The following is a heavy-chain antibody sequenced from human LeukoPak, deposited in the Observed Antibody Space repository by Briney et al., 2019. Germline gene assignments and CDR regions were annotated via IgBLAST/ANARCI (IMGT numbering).Heavy chain of an antibody. Sequence: SVKVSCKAYGGTFSSYAISWVRQAPGQGLEWMGGIIPIFGTANYAQKFQGRVTITADESTSTAYMELSSLRSEDTAVYYCARERGGDYPTRDFDYWGQGTLVTVSS. V-gene: IGHV1-69*13. CDR3: ARERGGDYPTRDFDY. CDR2: IIPIFGTA. CDR1: GGTFSSYA. D-gene: IGHD2-21*02. J-gene: IGHJ4*02.